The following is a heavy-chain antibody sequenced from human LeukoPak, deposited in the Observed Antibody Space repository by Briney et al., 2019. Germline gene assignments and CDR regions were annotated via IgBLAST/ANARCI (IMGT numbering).Heavy chain of an antibody. CDR1: GFTFSDYA. J-gene: IGHJ4*02. CDR2: ISGTGDST. Sequence: GGSLRLSCAASGFTFSDYAMNWVRQAPGKGLEWVSVISGTGDSTYYADSVKGRFTISRDNSKNTLYLQMNSLRADDTAVYFCTWGGSGYYAYWGQGMLVTVSS. V-gene: IGHV3-23*01. D-gene: IGHD3-3*01. CDR3: TWGGSGYYAY.